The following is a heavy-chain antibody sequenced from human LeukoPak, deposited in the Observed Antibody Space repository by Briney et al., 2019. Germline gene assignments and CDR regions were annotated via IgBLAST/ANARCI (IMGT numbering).Heavy chain of an antibody. D-gene: IGHD2-2*01. Sequence: GGSLRLSCVVSEFTFRSYWMSWVRQAPGKGLEWVANIKEVGSEKYYVDSVKGRFTISRDNAISRDNAKNSLFLQMNSLRAEDTAVYYCASLLSGGFDIWGQGTMVTVSS. J-gene: IGHJ3*02. CDR3: ASLLSGGFDI. CDR2: IKEVGSEK. CDR1: EFTFRSYW. V-gene: IGHV3-7*03.